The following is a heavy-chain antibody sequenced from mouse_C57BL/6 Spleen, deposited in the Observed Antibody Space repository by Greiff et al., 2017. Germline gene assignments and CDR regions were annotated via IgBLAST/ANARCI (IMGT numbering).Heavy chain of an antibody. V-gene: IGHV1-82*01. D-gene: IGHD3-3*01. Sequence: QVQLQQSGPELVKPGASVKISCKASGYAFSSSWMNWVKQRPGQGLEWIGRIYPGDGDTNYNGKFKGKATLTADKSSSTAYMQLSSLTSEDSAVYFCAREGEDYAMDYWGQGTSVTVSS. J-gene: IGHJ4*01. CDR3: AREGEDYAMDY. CDR2: IYPGDGDT. CDR1: GYAFSSSW.